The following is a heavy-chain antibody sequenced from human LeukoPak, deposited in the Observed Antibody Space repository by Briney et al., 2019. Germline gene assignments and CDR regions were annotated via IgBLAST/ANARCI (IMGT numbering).Heavy chain of an antibody. CDR1: GFTFSGYA. CDR3: AKGTAVAGTGGAFDI. J-gene: IGHJ3*02. D-gene: IGHD6-19*01. V-gene: IGHV3-23*01. CDR2: IGGSGGST. Sequence: PGGSLRLSCAASGFTFSGYAMSWVRQAPGKGLEWVSAIGGSGGSTYYADSVRGRFTISRDYSKHTLYLQMNSLRAEDTAVYYCAKGTAVAGTGGAFDIWGQGTMVTVSS.